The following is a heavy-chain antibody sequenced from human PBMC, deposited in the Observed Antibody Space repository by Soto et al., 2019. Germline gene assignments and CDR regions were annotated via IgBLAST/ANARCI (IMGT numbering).Heavy chain of an antibody. J-gene: IGHJ2*01. D-gene: IGHD2-15*01. Sequence: QVQLVQSGAEVKKPGASVKVSCRASGYTFTHYGITWVGQAPGQGLEWLCWINPDNGGKHTVQRIYASITLTTNRSTTTAYMELRSLVYDDTAVYDCARGLDDGGRYGYFELWGRGTLVTVSS. CDR1: GYTFTHYG. CDR3: ARGLDDGGRYGYFEL. V-gene: IGHV1-18*01. CDR2: INPDNGGK.